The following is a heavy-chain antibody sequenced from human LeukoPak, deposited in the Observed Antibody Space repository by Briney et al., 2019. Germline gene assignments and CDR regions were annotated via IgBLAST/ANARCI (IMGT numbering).Heavy chain of an antibody. CDR2: INPTGGST. J-gene: IGHJ4*02. D-gene: IGHD4-17*01. V-gene: IGHV1-46*03. CDR3: AHPSTPDYGGLDY. CDR1: GYTFTSYY. Sequence: ASVKVSCKASGYTFTSYYMHWVRQAPGQGLEWMGLINPTGGSTSYAQQFQGRISMSRDTSTSTVYMEMSSLRAEDTAIYYCAHPSTPDYGGLDYWGQGTLVTVSS.